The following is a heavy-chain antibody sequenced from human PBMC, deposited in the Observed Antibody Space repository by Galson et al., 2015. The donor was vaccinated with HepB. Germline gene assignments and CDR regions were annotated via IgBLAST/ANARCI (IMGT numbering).Heavy chain of an antibody. V-gene: IGHV1-18*01. J-gene: IGHJ4*02. Sequence: SVKVSCKASGYTFTSYGISWVRQAPGQGLEWMGWISAYNVNTNYAQKLQGRVTITTDTSANTAYMELRSLRSDDTAVYYCARGRYSSSPPDYWGQGTLVTVSP. CDR3: ARGRYSSSPPDY. CDR2: ISAYNVNT. D-gene: IGHD6-6*01. CDR1: GYTFTSYG.